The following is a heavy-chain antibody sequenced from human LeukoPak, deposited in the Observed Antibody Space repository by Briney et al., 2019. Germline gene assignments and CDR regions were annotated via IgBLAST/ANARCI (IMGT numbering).Heavy chain of an antibody. D-gene: IGHD5-12*01. Sequence: SETLSLTCTVSGYSISSGYYWGWIRPPPGKGLEWIGSIYHSGSTYYNPSLKRRVTISVDPSKNQFSLKLSSVTAADTAVYYCARRYREFDYWGQGTLATVSS. CDR2: IYHSGST. V-gene: IGHV4-38-2*02. J-gene: IGHJ4*02. CDR1: GYSISSGYY. CDR3: ARRYREFDY.